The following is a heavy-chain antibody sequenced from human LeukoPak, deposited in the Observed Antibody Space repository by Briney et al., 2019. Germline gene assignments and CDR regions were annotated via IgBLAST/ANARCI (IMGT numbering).Heavy chain of an antibody. Sequence: NAGGSLRLSCAASGFTFSNAWMSWVRQAPGKGLEWVGRIKSKADGGATDYAAPVKGRFTISREDSKNTLYLQMNSLKIEDTAVYYCTTAPYHWGAYRLNYWGPGTLVPGSS. CDR3: TTAPYHWGAYRLNY. J-gene: IGHJ4*02. V-gene: IGHV3-15*01. D-gene: IGHD3-16*02. CDR2: IKSKADGGAT. CDR1: GFTFSNAW.